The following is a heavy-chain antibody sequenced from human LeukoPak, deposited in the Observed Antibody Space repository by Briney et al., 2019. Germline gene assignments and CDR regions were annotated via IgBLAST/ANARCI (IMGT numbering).Heavy chain of an antibody. D-gene: IGHD3-10*01. Sequence: SETLSLTCTVAGGSISRGGYYWRWLRQHPGKGLEWIGYIYYSGCTYYNPSLKSRVTISVDTSKNQFSLKLSSVTAADTAVYYCAGGSGSYDYWGQGTLVTVSS. V-gene: IGHV4-31*03. J-gene: IGHJ4*02. CDR2: IYYSGCT. CDR3: AGGSGSYDY. CDR1: GGSISRGGYY.